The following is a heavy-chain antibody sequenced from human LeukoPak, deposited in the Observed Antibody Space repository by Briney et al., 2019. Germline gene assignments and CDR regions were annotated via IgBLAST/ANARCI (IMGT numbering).Heavy chain of an antibody. CDR2: IYPADSDN. V-gene: IGHV5-51*01. CDR3: ATRAGTLVDFDY. D-gene: IGHD6-13*01. Sequence: GESLKLSCRGSGYSFPTYWIGWVRQMPGKCLEWMEIIYPADSDNRYSPSFQGQVTISADRSISTAYLQWSSLKASDTAMYYCATRAGTLVDFDYWGQGTLVTVSS. CDR1: GYSFPTYW. J-gene: IGHJ4*02.